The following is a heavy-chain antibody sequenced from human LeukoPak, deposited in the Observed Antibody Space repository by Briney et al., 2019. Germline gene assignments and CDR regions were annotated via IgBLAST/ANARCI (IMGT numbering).Heavy chain of an antibody. V-gene: IGHV4-39*01. D-gene: IGHD2-2*01. Sequence: SETLSLTCTVSGGSISSSSYYWGWIRQPPGKGLEWIGYIYYSGSTYYNPSLKSRLSISIATSKNQFSLKLSSVTAADTAVYYCARHAIVVVPAAIGYYYYYYMDVWGKGTTVTISS. CDR3: ARHAIVVVPAAIGYYYYYYMDV. CDR1: GGSISSSSYY. J-gene: IGHJ6*03. CDR2: IYYSGST.